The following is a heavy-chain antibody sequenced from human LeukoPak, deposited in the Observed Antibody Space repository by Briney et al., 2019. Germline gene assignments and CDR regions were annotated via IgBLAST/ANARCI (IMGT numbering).Heavy chain of an antibody. Sequence: GGSPRLSCAASGFTFSSYAMSWVRQAPGKGLEWVSVISGSDYRTNYADSVKGRFTISRDNFKNTLYLQMNSLRAEDTAVYYCAKHKESYGDSCFDDYWGQGTLVTVSS. CDR3: AKHKESYGDSCFDDY. CDR1: GFTFSSYA. V-gene: IGHV3-23*01. J-gene: IGHJ4*02. D-gene: IGHD4-17*01. CDR2: ISGSDYRT.